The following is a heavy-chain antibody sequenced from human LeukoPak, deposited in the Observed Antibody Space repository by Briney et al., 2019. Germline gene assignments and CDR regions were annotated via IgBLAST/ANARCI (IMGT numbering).Heavy chain of an antibody. Sequence: ASVKVSCKASGYTFTSYGSSWVRQAPGQGLEWMGWISAYNGNTNYAQKLQGRVTMTTDTSTSTAYMELRSLRSDDTAVYYCARDNYYGSGSYYNVYYYYYYMDVWGKGTTVTVSS. CDR2: ISAYNGNT. V-gene: IGHV1-18*01. J-gene: IGHJ6*03. D-gene: IGHD3-10*01. CDR1: GYTFTSYG. CDR3: ARDNYYGSGSYYNVYYYYYYMDV.